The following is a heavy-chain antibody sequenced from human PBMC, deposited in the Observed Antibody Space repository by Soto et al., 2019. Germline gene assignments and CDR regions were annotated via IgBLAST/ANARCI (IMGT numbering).Heavy chain of an antibody. CDR1: GGTFSSYA. CDR3: AIFGIYGSSPTRGEDC. CDR2: IIPIFDTT. V-gene: IGHV1-69*01. J-gene: IGHJ4*02. D-gene: IGHD6-6*01. Sequence: QVQLVQSGAEVKKPGSSVKVSCKASGGTFSSYAISWVRQAPGQGLEWMGGIIPIFDTTNYAQKFQGRVTITADESTSTAYMELSSLRSEDTAVYYCAIFGIYGSSPTRGEDCWGQGTLVTVSS.